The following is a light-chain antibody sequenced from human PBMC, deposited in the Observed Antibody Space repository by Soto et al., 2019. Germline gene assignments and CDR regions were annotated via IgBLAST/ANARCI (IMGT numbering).Light chain of an antibody. CDR1: QSVSRY. J-gene: IGKJ1*01. CDR2: DAS. CDR3: QQYGGSSWT. V-gene: IGKV3-20*01. Sequence: EIVLTQSPGTLSLSPGERATLSCRASQSVSRYLAWYQQKPGQAPRLLIYDASNRATGIPARFSGSGSGTDFTLTISRLEPEDFAVYYCQQYGGSSWTFGQGTKVDI.